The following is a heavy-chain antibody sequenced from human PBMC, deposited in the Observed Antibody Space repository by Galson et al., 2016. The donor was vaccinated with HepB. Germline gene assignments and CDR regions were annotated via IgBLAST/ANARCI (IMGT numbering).Heavy chain of an antibody. CDR3: ATSPGAGS. V-gene: IGHV3-66*02. Sequence: SLRLSCAVSGFTVGNNYLRWVRQAPGKGLEWVSLIYSGGNTYHADSVKGRFSISRDSSKNTLYLQMNSLRNEDTALYYCATSPGAGSWGQGTMVTVSS. J-gene: IGHJ3*01. CDR1: GFTVGNNY. CDR2: IYSGGNT. D-gene: IGHD7-27*01.